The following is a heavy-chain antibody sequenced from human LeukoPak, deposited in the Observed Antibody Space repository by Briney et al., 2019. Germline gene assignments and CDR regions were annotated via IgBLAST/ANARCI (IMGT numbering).Heavy chain of an antibody. Sequence: RASVKVFCKASGYTFTSYDINWVRQATGQGLEWMGWMNPNSGNTGYAQKFQGRVTMTRNTSISTAYMELSSLRSEDTAAYYCARGGNPTIPPYYYYYMDVWGKGTTVTVSS. V-gene: IGHV1-8*01. CDR1: GYTFTSYD. D-gene: IGHD5-12*01. CDR2: MNPNSGNT. CDR3: ARGGNPTIPPYYYYYMDV. J-gene: IGHJ6*03.